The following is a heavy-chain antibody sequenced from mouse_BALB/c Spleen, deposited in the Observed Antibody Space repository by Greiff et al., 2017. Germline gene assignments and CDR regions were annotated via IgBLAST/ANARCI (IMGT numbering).Heavy chain of an antibody. D-gene: IGHD2-2*01. V-gene: IGHV14-3*02. CDR3: ARVMVSYWYFDV. CDR2: IDPANGNT. J-gene: IGHJ1*01. CDR1: GFNIKDSY. Sequence: EVQLQQSGAELVKPGASVKLSCTASGFNIKDSYMHWVKQRPEQGLEWIGRIDPANGNTKYDPKFQGKATITADTSSNTAYLQLSSLTSEDTAVYYCARVMVSYWYFDVWGAGTTVTVSS.